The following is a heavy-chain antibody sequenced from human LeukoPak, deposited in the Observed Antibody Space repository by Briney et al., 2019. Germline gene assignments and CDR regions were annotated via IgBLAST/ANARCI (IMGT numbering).Heavy chain of an antibody. CDR1: GFTFSSYA. Sequence: GRSLRLSCAASGFTFSSYAMHWVRQAPGKGLEWVAVISYDGSNKYYADSVKGRFTISRDNSKNTLYLQMNSLRAEDTAVYYCARDRYCSSTSCYNSFDPWGQGTLVTVSS. D-gene: IGHD2-2*01. J-gene: IGHJ5*02. CDR2: ISYDGSNK. V-gene: IGHV3-30-3*01. CDR3: ARDRYCSSTSCYNSFDP.